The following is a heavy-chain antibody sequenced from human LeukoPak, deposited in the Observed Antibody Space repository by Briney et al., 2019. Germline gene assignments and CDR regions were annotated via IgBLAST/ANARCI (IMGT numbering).Heavy chain of an antibody. D-gene: IGHD3-16*02. CDR1: GYNFTNYA. CDR3: ARAILHLGQLSLPSY. CDR2: SNPRTGSP. Sequence: GASVKVSCKATGYNFTNYAMNWVRQAPGQGLEWMGWSNPRTGSPAYAQGFRGRFVFSLDTSVSTAYLQISSLEAEDTAVYYCARAILHLGQLSLPSYWGQGTLVTVSS. V-gene: IGHV7-4-1*02. J-gene: IGHJ4*02.